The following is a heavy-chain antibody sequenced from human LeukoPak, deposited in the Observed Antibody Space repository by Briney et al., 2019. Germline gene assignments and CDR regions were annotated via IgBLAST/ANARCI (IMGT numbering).Heavy chain of an antibody. CDR1: GYSFTSYW. CDR3: ARHGYQLLPYWYFDL. Sequence: GESLKISCKGSGYSFTSYWIGWVRQMPGKGLEWMGIIYPGDSDTRYSPSFQGQVTISADKSISTANLQWSSLKASDTAMYYCARHGYQLLPYWYFDLWGRGTLVTVSS. V-gene: IGHV5-51*01. J-gene: IGHJ2*01. D-gene: IGHD2-2*01. CDR2: IYPGDSDT.